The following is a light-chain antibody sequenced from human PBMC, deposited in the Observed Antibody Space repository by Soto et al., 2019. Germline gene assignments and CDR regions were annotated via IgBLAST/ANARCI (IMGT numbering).Light chain of an antibody. CDR1: QSLVHSDGDNY. V-gene: IGKV2-28*01. J-gene: IGKJ5*01. CDR2: LAS. CDR3: MQALQSPNT. Sequence: DIVMTQSPLSLPVTPGEPASISCRSSQSLVHSDGDNYLDWYLRRPGQSPQLXIYLASNRASGVPERFSGSGAGTDCTRRISRVEAEDVCLDYCMQALQSPNTFGQGTRLEIK.